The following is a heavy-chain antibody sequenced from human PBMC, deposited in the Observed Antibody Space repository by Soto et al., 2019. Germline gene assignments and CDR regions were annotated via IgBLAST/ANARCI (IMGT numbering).Heavy chain of an antibody. V-gene: IGHV3-23*01. J-gene: IGHJ4*02. D-gene: IGHD6-19*01. Sequence: PGGSLRLSCAASGFTFSSYAMSWVRQAPGKGLEWVSAISGSGGSTYYADSVKGRFTISRDNSKNTLYLQMNSLRAEDTALYYCAKEAEAAVAVPYYFDYWGQGTLVTVSS. CDR2: ISGSGGST. CDR1: GFTFSSYA. CDR3: AKEAEAAVAVPYYFDY.